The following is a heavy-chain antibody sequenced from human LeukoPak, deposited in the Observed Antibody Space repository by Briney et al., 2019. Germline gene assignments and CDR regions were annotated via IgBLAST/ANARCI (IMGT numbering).Heavy chain of an antibody. CDR3: ARQGDYCSTTSCYDY. V-gene: IGHV4-39*01. CDR1: GDSISSSNYY. D-gene: IGHD2-2*01. J-gene: IGHJ4*02. Sequence: PPETLSLTCTVSGDSISSSNYYWGWIRQPPGKGLEWIGTIYYSGSTYYNPSLKSRVTISVDTSKNQFSLKLSSVTAADTAVYYCARQGDYCSTTSCYDYWGQGILVTVSS. CDR2: IYYSGST.